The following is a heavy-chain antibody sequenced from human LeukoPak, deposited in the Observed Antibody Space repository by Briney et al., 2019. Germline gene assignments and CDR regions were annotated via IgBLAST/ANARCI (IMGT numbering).Heavy chain of an antibody. Sequence: SRSGTIYYADSVKGRFTISRDNSKNTLYLQMNSLRAEDTAVYYCARSFYDFWSGYLDYWGQGTLVTVSS. V-gene: IGHV3-48*01. D-gene: IGHD3-3*01. CDR2: SRSGTI. J-gene: IGHJ4*02. CDR3: ARSFYDFWSGYLDY.